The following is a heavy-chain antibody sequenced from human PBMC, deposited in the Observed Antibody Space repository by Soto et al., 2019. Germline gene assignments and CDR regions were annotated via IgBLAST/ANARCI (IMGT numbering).Heavy chain of an antibody. CDR2: IYYSGST. CDR1: GGSISSSSYY. V-gene: IGHV4-39*01. J-gene: IGHJ6*02. D-gene: IGHD5-18*01. Sequence: SETLSLTCTVSGGSISSSSYYWGWIRQPPGKGLEWIGSIYYSGSTYYNPSLKSQVTISVDTSKNQFSLKLSSVTAADTAVYYCACIFSGGYGYGFYYYGMDVWGQGTTVTVSS. CDR3: ACIFSGGYGYGFYYYGMDV.